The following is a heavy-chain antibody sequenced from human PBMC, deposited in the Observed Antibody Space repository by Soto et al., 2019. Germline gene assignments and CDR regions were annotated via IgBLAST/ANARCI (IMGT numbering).Heavy chain of an antibody. V-gene: IGHV3-7*03. CDR2: INQDGSQK. CDR1: GFTLSNYW. Sequence: GGSLRLSCAASGFTLSNYWMSWVRQAPGKGLEWVANINQDGSQKFYLDSVEGRFTISRDNARNSLYLQMNSLRAEDTAIYYCARIYCSSSSCYIDFWGQGILVTVSS. CDR3: ARIYCSSSSCYIDF. J-gene: IGHJ4*02. D-gene: IGHD2-2*02.